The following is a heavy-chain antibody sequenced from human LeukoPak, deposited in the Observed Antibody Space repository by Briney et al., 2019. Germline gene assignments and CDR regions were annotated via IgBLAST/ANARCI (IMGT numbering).Heavy chain of an antibody. CDR2: INHSRST. V-gene: IGHV4-34*01. Sequence: PAESLSLTCAVYGGSFSGYCWSWVRQPPGKGLEWMGEINHSRSTNYNPPLKSRVTISVDTSKIQFSLKLRSVPAADTAVYYCAREPMGSARPYYFDYWGQGTLVTVSS. D-gene: IGHD6-6*01. CDR1: GGSFSGYC. J-gene: IGHJ4*02. CDR3: AREPMGSARPYYFDY.